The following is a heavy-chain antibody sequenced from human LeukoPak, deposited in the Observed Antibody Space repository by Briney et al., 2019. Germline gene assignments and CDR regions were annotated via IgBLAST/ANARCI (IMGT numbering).Heavy chain of an antibody. V-gene: IGHV1-18*01. CDR3: ARDDGYGRWGYY. J-gene: IGHJ4*02. CDR1: GHTFTSYG. CDR2: ISAYNGNT. D-gene: IGHD2-21*02. Sequence: ASVKVSCKASGHTFTSYGISWVRQAPGQGLEWMGWISAYNGNTHYAQIVQSRVTMTTDTSTSTAYMDLRSLRSDDTAVYYCARDDGYGRWGYYWGQGTLVTVSS.